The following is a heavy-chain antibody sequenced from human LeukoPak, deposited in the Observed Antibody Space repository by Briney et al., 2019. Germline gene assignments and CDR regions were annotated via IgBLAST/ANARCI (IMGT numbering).Heavy chain of an antibody. CDR3: ARDHYDFWSGYTFDY. Sequence: SVTVSFRASGGTFNIYAISWVRQAPGQGREWVGRIIPILGIANYAQKFQGRVTITADKSTSTAYMELSSLRSEDTAVYYCARDHYDFWSGYTFDYWGQGTLVTVSS. CDR2: IIPILGIA. J-gene: IGHJ4*02. D-gene: IGHD3-3*01. V-gene: IGHV1-69*04. CDR1: GGTFNIYA.